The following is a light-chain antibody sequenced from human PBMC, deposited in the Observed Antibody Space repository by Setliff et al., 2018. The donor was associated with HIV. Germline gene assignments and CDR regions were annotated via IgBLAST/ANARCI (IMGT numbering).Light chain of an antibody. Sequence: QSALTQPRSVSGSPGQSVTFSCSGSSSDIGTYNYVSWYQQHPGKAPNLIIYDVISRPSGVPDRFSGSKSGNTASLTISGLQAEDEAEYYCCSYAGSYRYIFGSGTKVTVL. J-gene: IGLJ1*01. CDR2: DVI. V-gene: IGLV2-11*01. CDR1: SSDIGTYNY. CDR3: CSYAGSYRYI.